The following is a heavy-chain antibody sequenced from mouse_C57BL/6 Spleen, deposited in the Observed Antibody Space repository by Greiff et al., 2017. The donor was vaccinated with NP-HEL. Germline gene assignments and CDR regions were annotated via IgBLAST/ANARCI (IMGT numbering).Heavy chain of an antibody. CDR3: ARRAYYYGSRYFDY. Sequence: VQLQQPGAELVKPGASVKLSCKASGYTFTSYWMQWVKQRPGQGLEWIGEIDPSDSYTNYNQKFKGKATLTVHPSSSTAYMQLSSLTSEDSAVYYCARRAYYYGSRYFDYWGQGTTLTVSS. V-gene: IGHV1-50*01. CDR2: IDPSDSYT. CDR1: GYTFTSYW. D-gene: IGHD1-1*01. J-gene: IGHJ2*01.